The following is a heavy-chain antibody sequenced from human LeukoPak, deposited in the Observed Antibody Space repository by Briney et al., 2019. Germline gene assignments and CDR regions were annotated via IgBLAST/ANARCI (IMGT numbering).Heavy chain of an antibody. CDR3: ARDLYYYDSSGYFDY. Sequence: GGSLRLSCAASGFTFSSYGMPWVRQAPGKGLEWVAVIWYDGSNKYYADSVKGRFTISRDNSKNTLYLQMNSLRAEDTAVYYCARDLYYYDSSGYFDYWGQGTLVTVSS. D-gene: IGHD3-22*01. J-gene: IGHJ4*02. CDR2: IWYDGSNK. V-gene: IGHV3-33*01. CDR1: GFTFSSYG.